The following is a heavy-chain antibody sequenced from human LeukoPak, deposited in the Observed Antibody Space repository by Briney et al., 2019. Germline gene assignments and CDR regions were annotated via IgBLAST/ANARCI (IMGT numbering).Heavy chain of an antibody. CDR1: GYTFTAFP. Sequence: ASVKVSCKASGYTFTAFPIHWVRQAPGQGLEWMGRIHPNSGDTNYVQRFQGRVTMTRDTSINTVFLDLSRLRSDDTAVYYCARDGSNWSSLRFWGQGTLVTVSS. V-gene: IGHV1-2*06. D-gene: IGHD6-13*01. J-gene: IGHJ4*02. CDR3: ARDGSNWSSLRF. CDR2: IHPNSGDT.